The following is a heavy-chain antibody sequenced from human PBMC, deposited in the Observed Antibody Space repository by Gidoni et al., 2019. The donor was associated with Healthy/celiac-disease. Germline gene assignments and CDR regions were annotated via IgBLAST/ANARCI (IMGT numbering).Heavy chain of an antibody. V-gene: IGHV4-59*01. J-gene: IGHJ6*02. CDR2: IYYSGST. Sequence: QVQLQASGPGLVKPSETLSLTCTVSGGSISSYYWSWIRQPPGKGLEWIGLIYYSGSTNYNPSLKSRVTISVDTSKNQFSLKLSSVTAADTAVYYCARDGGGSSSSSISYYYYGMDVWGQGTTVTVSS. CDR1: GGSISSYY. CDR3: ARDGGGSSSSSISYYYYGMDV. D-gene: IGHD6-6*01.